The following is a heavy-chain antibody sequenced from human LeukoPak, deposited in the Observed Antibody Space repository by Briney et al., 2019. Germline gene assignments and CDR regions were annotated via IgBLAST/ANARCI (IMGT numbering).Heavy chain of an antibody. CDR2: IFYSGST. CDR3: AKTDYYDSSGYYDY. J-gene: IGHJ4*02. D-gene: IGHD3-22*01. Sequence: SETLSLTCTVSGGSISSYYWSWIRQPPGKGLEWIGYIFYSGSTNYNPSLKSRVTISVDTSKNQFSLNLSSVTAADTAVYYCAKTDYYDSSGYYDYWGQGTLVTVSS. CDR1: GGSISSYY. V-gene: IGHV4-59*01.